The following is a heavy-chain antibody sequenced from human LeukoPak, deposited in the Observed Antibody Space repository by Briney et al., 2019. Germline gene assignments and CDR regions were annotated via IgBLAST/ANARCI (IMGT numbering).Heavy chain of an antibody. CDR1: GGSISSYF. V-gene: IGHV4-4*07. CDR3: AGSGYGYGNSFDY. Sequence: SETLSLTCTVSGGSISSYFWSWIRQPAGKGLEWIGRMYTSGSTNYNPSLKSRVTMSADTSKNQFSLKMSSVTAADTAVYYCAGSGYGYGNSFDYWGQGTLVTVSS. D-gene: IGHD5-18*01. CDR2: MYTSGST. J-gene: IGHJ4*02.